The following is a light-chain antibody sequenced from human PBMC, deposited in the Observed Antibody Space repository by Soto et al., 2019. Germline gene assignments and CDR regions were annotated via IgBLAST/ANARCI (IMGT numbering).Light chain of an antibody. V-gene: IGKV3-11*01. CDR1: QSVSSY. Sequence: EIVLTQSPATLYLSPGERATLSCRTSQSVSSYFAWYQQKPGRAPRLLIYDASHRATGIPSRFIGSGSGTDLTVTISSLEPEDFAVYECQQRSNWPITFGKGTRLEIK. CDR3: QQRSNWPIT. J-gene: IGKJ5*01. CDR2: DAS.